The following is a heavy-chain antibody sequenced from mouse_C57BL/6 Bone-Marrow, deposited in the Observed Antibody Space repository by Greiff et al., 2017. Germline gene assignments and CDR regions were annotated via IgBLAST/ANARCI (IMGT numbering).Heavy chain of an antibody. J-gene: IGHJ2*01. CDR3: TRQKGYHDY. CDR2: INRDGGST. V-gene: IGHV5-2*01. Sequence: EVQLVESGGGLVQPGESLKLSCESNEYEFPSHDMSWVRKTPEQRLELVAAINRDGGSTYYPDTMERRFIISRDNTKKTLYLQLGSLGSEDTALYYCTRQKGYHDYWGQGTTLTVSS. D-gene: IGHD2-2*01. CDR1: EYEFPSHD.